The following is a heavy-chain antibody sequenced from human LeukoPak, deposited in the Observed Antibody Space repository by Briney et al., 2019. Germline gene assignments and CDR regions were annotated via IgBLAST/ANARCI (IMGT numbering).Heavy chain of an antibody. V-gene: IGHV3-30-3*01. Sequence: GRSLRLSCAASGFTFSSYAMHWVRQAPGKGLEGVAVISYDGSNKYYADSVKGRFTISRDNSKNTLYLQMNSLRAEDTAVYYCARDMGDYYYYGMDVWGQGTTVTVSS. CDR3: ARDMGDYYYYGMDV. CDR1: GFTFSSYA. D-gene: IGHD3-10*01. J-gene: IGHJ6*02. CDR2: ISYDGSNK.